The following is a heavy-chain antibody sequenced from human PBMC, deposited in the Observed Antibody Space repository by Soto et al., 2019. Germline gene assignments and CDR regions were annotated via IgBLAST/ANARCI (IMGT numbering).Heavy chain of an antibody. J-gene: IGHJ4*02. CDR2: IYSSGRT. CDR1: GGSVNSDDYY. V-gene: IGHV4-61*08. CDR3: ARESSKSPEAFDS. Sequence: PSETLSLTCTVSGGSVNSDDYYWSWIRQPPGKGLEWIGYIYSSGRTNYNPSLMSRVTISLDTSRNQFSLKLSSVTAADTAVFFCARESSKSPEAFDSWGQGTLVTVSS. D-gene: IGHD2-2*01.